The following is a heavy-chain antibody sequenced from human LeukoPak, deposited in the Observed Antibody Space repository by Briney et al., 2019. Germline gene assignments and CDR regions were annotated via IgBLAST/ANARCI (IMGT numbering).Heavy chain of an antibody. CDR3: ARFDPGYYDNRY. CDR1: GYKFTSYG. CDR2: ISTYNGNT. Sequence: PGASVKVSCKTSGYKFTSYGISWVRQAPGQGREWMGWISTYNGNTNYAQKLQGRVTMTTDTSTSTAYMELRSLRSDDTAVYYCARFDPGYYDNRYWGQGTLVTVSS. V-gene: IGHV1-18*01. J-gene: IGHJ4*02. D-gene: IGHD3-22*01.